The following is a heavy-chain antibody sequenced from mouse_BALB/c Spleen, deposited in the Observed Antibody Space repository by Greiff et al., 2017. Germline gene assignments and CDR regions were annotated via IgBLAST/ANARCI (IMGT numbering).Heavy chain of an antibody. CDR1: GYTFTDYA. CDR3: ARTLNYGSPYAVDY. J-gene: IGHJ4*01. CDR2: ISTYYGDA. V-gene: IGHV1S137*01. Sequence: QVQLQQSGAELVRPGVSVKISCKGSGYTFTDYAMHWVKQSHAKSLEWIGVISTYYGDASYNQKFKGKATMTVDKSSSTAYMELARLTSEDSAIYYCARTLNYGSPYAVDYWGQGTSVTVSS. D-gene: IGHD1-1*01.